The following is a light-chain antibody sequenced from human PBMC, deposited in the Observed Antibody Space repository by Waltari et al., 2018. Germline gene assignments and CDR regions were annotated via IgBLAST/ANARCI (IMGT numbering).Light chain of an antibody. CDR2: AAS. CDR1: QSISIY. Sequence: DIQMTQSPSSLSASVGDRVTITCRASQSISIYLNWYQQKPGKAPNLLIYAASTLQSGVPSRFSGSGSGTDFTLTISSLQPEDFVTYYCQQSYSSPRTFGQGTKVEVK. V-gene: IGKV1-39*01. CDR3: QQSYSSPRT. J-gene: IGKJ1*01.